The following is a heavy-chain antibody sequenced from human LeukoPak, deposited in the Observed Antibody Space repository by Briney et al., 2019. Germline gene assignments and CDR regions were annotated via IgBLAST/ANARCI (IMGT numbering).Heavy chain of an antibody. Sequence: PGGSLRLSCAASGFTFSSYWMSCLRQAPGKGLEWVANIKQDGREKYYVDSVKGRFTISRDNAKYSLYLQMNRLRAEDTAVYYCARDKYYDFWSGYSFDYWGQGTMVTVSS. CDR2: IKQDGREK. CDR3: ARDKYYDFWSGYSFDY. V-gene: IGHV3-7*01. D-gene: IGHD3-3*01. CDR1: GFTFSSYW. J-gene: IGHJ4*02.